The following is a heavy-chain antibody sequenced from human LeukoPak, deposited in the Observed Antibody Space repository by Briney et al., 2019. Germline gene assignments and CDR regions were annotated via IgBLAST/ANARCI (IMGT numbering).Heavy chain of an antibody. Sequence: SQTLSLTCAISGDSVSSNSAAWNWIRQSPSRGLEWLGRTYYRSKWYNDYAVSVKSRITINPDTSKNQFSLQLNSVTPEDTAVYYCARDDGPGSGWYTSGYYGMDVWGQGTTVTVSS. CDR3: ARDDGPGSGWYTSGYYGMDV. D-gene: IGHD6-19*01. CDR1: GDSVSSNSAA. J-gene: IGHJ6*02. V-gene: IGHV6-1*01. CDR2: TYYRSKWYN.